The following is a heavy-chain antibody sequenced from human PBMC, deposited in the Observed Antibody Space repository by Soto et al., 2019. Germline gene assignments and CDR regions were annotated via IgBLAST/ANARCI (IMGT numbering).Heavy chain of an antibody. V-gene: IGHV2-5*02. CDR2: IYWDDDK. Sequence: QITLKESGPTLVKPTQTLTLTCTFSRFSLSTSGVGVGWIRQPPGKALEWLALIYWDDDKRYSPSLKSRLTITKDTSKNQVVLTMTNMDPVDTATYYCAHSVSRFKPNYYGMDVWGQGTTVTVSS. D-gene: IGHD2-2*01. CDR3: AHSVSRFKPNYYGMDV. J-gene: IGHJ6*02. CDR1: RFSLSTSGVG.